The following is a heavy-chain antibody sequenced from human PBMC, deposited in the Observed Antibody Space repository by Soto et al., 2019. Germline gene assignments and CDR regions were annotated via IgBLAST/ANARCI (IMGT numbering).Heavy chain of an antibody. J-gene: IGHJ4*02. V-gene: IGHV3-23*01. CDR2: ISGSGGST. D-gene: IGHD2-2*01. CDR3: AKGPRYEGCSSTSCYFDY. Sequence: GGSLRLSCAASGFTFSSYAMSWVRQAPGKGLEWVSAISGSGGSTYYADSVKGRFTISRDNSKNTLYLQMNSLRAEDTAVYYCAKGPRYEGCSSTSCYFDYWGQGTLVTVSS. CDR1: GFTFSSYA.